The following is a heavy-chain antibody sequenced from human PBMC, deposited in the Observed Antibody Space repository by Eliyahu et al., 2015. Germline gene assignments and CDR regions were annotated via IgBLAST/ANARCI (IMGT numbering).Heavy chain of an antibody. Sequence: QITLKESGPTLVKPTQTLTLTCTFSGFSLTTSGLGVGWIRQPPGKALEWLAXIYWDDDKRYSPSLNSRLTITKDTSKNQVVLTMTNMDPVDTATYWCAHRSLLDSRSWTWGQGTLVTVSS. CDR1: GFSLTTSGLG. D-gene: IGHD3-10*01. CDR3: AHRSLLDSRSWT. V-gene: IGHV2-5*02. J-gene: IGHJ4*02. CDR2: IYWDDDK.